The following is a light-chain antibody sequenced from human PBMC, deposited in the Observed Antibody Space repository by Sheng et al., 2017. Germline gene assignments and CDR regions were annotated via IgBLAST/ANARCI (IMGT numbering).Light chain of an antibody. CDR3: QQYNDWPRA. J-gene: IGKJ3*01. V-gene: IGKV3-15*01. Sequence: ETELTQSPVTLSVSPGERATLSCRASQSVGRNLAWYQQKPAGLPGPSFXVHPPGPLVSQPGSVATGSGTEFTLTINSLQSEDFAVYYCQQYNDWPRAFGPGTRVDIK. CDR2: VHP. CDR1: QSVGRN.